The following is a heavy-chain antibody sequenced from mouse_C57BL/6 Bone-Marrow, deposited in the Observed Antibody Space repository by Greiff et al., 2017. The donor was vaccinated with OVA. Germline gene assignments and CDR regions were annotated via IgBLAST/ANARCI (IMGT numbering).Heavy chain of an antibody. D-gene: IGHD2-4*01. CDR1: GYTFTSYW. CDR2: IDPNSGGT. CDR3: ARERGIYYDYGGAY. V-gene: IGHV1-72*01. J-gene: IGHJ3*01. Sequence: VKLKQPGAELVKPGASVKLSCKASGYTFTSYWMHWVKQRPGRGLEWIGRIDPNSGGTKYNEKFKSKATLTVDKPSSTAYMQLSSLTSEDSAVYYCARERGIYYDYGGAYWGQGTLVTVSA.